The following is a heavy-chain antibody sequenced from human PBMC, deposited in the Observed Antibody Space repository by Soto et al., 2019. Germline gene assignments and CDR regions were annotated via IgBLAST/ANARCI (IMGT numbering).Heavy chain of an antibody. V-gene: IGHV6-1*01. J-gene: IGHJ6*02. CDR2: TYYRSKWYN. D-gene: IGHD3-10*01. CDR3: ARDPQTPPPYGSGSSSSYGMDV. CDR1: GDSVSSNSAA. Sequence: SQTLSLTCAISGDSVSSNSAAWNWIRQSPSRGLEWLGRTYYRSKWYNDYAVSVKSRITINPDTSKNQFSLQLNSVTPEDTAVYYCARDPQTPPPYGSGSSSSYGMDVWGQGTTVTVSS.